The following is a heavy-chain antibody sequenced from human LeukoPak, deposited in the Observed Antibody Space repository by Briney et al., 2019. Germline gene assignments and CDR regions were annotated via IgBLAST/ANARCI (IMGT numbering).Heavy chain of an antibody. Sequence: SETLSLTCTVSGASISSSSYYWAWIRQPPGKGLEWIGNIYYSGSTYYNPSLNSRVTISVDTSKNRFSLKLTSVTAADTAVFYCARLPQRSDILTSYANSFDYWGQGTLVTVSS. V-gene: IGHV4-39*01. CDR1: GASISSSSYY. CDR2: IYYSGST. CDR3: ARLPQRSDILTSYANSFDY. J-gene: IGHJ4*02. D-gene: IGHD3-9*01.